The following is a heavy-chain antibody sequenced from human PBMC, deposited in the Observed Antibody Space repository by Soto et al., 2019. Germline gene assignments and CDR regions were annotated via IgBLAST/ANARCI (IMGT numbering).Heavy chain of an antibody. Sequence: GGSLRLSCAASGFTFSNVWMNWVRQAPGKGLEWVSAISGSGGSTYYADSVKGRFTISRDNSKNTLYLQMNSLRAEDTAVYYCASPLWFGAFDYWGQGTLVTVSS. CDR3: ASPLWFGAFDY. D-gene: IGHD3-10*01. J-gene: IGHJ4*02. V-gene: IGHV3-23*01. CDR1: GFTFSNVW. CDR2: ISGSGGST.